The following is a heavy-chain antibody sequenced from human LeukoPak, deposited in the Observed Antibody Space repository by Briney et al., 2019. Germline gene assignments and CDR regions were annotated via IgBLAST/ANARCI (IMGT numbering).Heavy chain of an antibody. V-gene: IGHV3-11*04. CDR3: AREPPRATKGDWFDP. CDR1: GFTFSDYY. CDR2: ISSSGSTI. J-gene: IGHJ5*02. D-gene: IGHD5-12*01. Sequence: GGSLRLSCAASGFTFSDYYMSWIRQAPGKGLEWVSYISSSGSTIYYADSVKGRFTISRDNAKNPLYLQMNSLRAEDTAVYYCAREPPRATKGDWFDPWGQGTLATVSS.